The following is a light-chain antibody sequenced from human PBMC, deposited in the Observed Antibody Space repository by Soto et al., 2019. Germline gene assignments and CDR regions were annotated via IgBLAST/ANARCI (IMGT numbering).Light chain of an antibody. CDR2: GAS. Sequence: EIVLTQSPGTLSLSPGERATLSCRASQSVSSSLAWYQQKPGQAPRLLIHGASSRATGIPDRFSGSGSGTDFTLTISRLEPEDFAVYYCQQYGSSRTFGQGTKVDIK. CDR3: QQYGSSRT. CDR1: QSVSSS. V-gene: IGKV3-20*01. J-gene: IGKJ1*01.